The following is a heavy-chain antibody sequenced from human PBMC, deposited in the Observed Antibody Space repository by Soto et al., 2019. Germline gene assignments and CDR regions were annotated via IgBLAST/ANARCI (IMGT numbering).Heavy chain of an antibody. CDR3: ARHEAAAGSSTD. V-gene: IGHV4-31*03. D-gene: IGHD6-13*01. CDR2: IYYSGST. Sequence: QVQLQESGPGLVKPSQTLSLTCTVSGGSISSGGYYWSWIRQHPGKGLEWIGYIYYSGSTYYNPSLKSRVTIPVDTSKNQFYLKLSSGTAADTAVYYWARHEAAAGSSTDWGQGTLVTVSS. J-gene: IGHJ4*02. CDR1: GGSISSGGYY.